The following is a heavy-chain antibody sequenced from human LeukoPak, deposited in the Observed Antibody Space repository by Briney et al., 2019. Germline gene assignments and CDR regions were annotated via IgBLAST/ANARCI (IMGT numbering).Heavy chain of an antibody. V-gene: IGHV4-61*02. Sequence: PSETLSLTCTVSGGSLSSGSYYWSWIRRPAGRGLEWIRRIYVSGSTNYNPSLKSRVTISVDTSKNQFSLKLSSVTAADTAVYYCARGGHITMVRGVAYYYYYYMDVWGKGTTVTISS. CDR2: IYVSGST. J-gene: IGHJ6*03. CDR3: ARGGHITMVRGVAYYYYYYMDV. D-gene: IGHD3-10*01. CDR1: GGSLSSGSYY.